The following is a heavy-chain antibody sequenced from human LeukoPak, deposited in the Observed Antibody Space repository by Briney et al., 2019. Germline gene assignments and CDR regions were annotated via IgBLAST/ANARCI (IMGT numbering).Heavy chain of an antibody. J-gene: IGHJ4*02. Sequence: GGSLRLSCAASGFTFNSYWIHWVRQAPGKGLVWLSRINSDGSSTIYADSVKGRFTISRDNAKNTAYLQMNSLRAEDTAVYHCVRKTDSGWYFDYWGQGTLVTASS. V-gene: IGHV3-74*01. CDR1: GFTFNSYW. CDR2: INSDGSST. CDR3: VRKTDSGWYFDY. D-gene: IGHD6-19*01.